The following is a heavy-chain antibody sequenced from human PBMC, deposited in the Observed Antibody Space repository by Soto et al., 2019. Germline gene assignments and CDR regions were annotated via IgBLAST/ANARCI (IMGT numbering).Heavy chain of an antibody. D-gene: IGHD6-19*01. Sequence: SETLSLTCTVSGGSISSYYWSWIRQPPGKGLEWIGYIYYSGTTNYNPSLKSRVSISVDTSKNQFSLKLSSVTAADTAVYYCARLYRYSSGWSTYDYWGQGTLVTVSS. V-gene: IGHV4-59*08. J-gene: IGHJ4*02. CDR1: GGSISSYY. CDR2: IYYSGTT. CDR3: ARLYRYSSGWSTYDY.